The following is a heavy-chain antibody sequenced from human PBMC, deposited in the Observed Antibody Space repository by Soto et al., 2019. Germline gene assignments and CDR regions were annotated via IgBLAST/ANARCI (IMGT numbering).Heavy chain of an antibody. CDR1: GYTFTSYA. CDR2: INAGNGNT. V-gene: IGHV1-3*01. Sequence: VKVSCKASGYTFTSYAMHWVRQAPGQRLEWMGWINAGNGNTKYSQKFQGRVTITRDTSASTAYMELSSLRSEDTAVYYCARSIVVVPALDYWGQGNLVTVSS. J-gene: IGHJ4*02. CDR3: ARSIVVVPALDY. D-gene: IGHD2-21*02.